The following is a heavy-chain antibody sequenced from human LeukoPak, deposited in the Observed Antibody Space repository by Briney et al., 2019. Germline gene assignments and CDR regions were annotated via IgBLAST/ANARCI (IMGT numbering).Heavy chain of an antibody. CDR2: INWNGGST. V-gene: IGHV3-20*04. J-gene: IGHJ4*02. D-gene: IGHD6-13*01. CDR1: GFTFDDYG. Sequence: GGSLRLSCAASGFTFDDYGMSWVRQAPGKGLEWVSGINWNGGSTGYADSVKGRFTISRDNAKNSLYLQMNNLRAEDTAVYYCARGGGSWHYFDYWGQGTLVTVSS. CDR3: ARGGGSWHYFDY.